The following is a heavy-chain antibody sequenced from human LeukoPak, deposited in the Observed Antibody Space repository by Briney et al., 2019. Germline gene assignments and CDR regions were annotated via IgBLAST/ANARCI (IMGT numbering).Heavy chain of an antibody. J-gene: IGHJ5*02. CDR1: GGSLSSGGYY. CDR2: IYYSGST. V-gene: IGHV4-31*03. Sequence: SQTLSLTCTVSGGSLSSGGYYWSWIRQHPGKGLEWIGYIYYSGSTYYNPSLKSRVTISVDTSKNQFSLKLSSVTAADTAVYYCARGYYYDSSGHQAWGQGTLVTVSS. D-gene: IGHD3-22*01. CDR3: ARGYYYDSSGHQA.